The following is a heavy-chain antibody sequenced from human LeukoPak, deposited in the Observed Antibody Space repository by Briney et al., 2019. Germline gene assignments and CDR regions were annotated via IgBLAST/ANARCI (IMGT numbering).Heavy chain of an antibody. Sequence: SETLCLSSTVSGDSISSYYWSLPRQPPRKRLWWFGYIYYSGSNNYNPFRRSRVTISVDTSKKQFSLKMSSVTAADTAVYYCARGPYCSGGSCYKGSDNWGQGTLVTVSS. CDR3: ARGPYCSGGSCYKGSDN. V-gene: IGHV4-59*01. J-gene: IGHJ4*02. D-gene: IGHD2-15*01. CDR1: GDSISSYY. CDR2: IYYSGSN.